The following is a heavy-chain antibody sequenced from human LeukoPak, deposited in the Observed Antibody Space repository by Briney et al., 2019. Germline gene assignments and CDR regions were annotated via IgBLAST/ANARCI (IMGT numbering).Heavy chain of an antibody. Sequence: SETLSLTCTVSGGSISRYYWSWIRQSSGKGLEWIGYIFYNGSTHYNPSLRSRVTISVDTSKNQFSLRLSSVTAADTAVYYCARSGAYDSSGYYEYWSQGTLVTVSS. CDR1: GGSISRYY. CDR2: IFYNGST. D-gene: IGHD3-22*01. J-gene: IGHJ4*02. V-gene: IGHV4-59*01. CDR3: ARSGAYDSSGYYEY.